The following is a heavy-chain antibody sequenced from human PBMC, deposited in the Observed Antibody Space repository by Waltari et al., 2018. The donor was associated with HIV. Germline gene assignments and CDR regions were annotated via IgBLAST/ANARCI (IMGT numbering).Heavy chain of an antibody. CDR2: IYHSGVS. Sequence: QVHLRESGPALVKPWETLSLTCTVSNASINTASHYWAWVRQSPGQGPAWIASIYHSGVSYYSRSFKSRFTVSVDKSKNEFYLKLRSVTASDLGVFCCARQDKGGKREELLTSWGPG. D-gene: IGHD1-26*01. CDR3: ARQDKGGKREELLTS. J-gene: IGHJ5*02. V-gene: IGHV4-39*01. CDR1: NASINTASHY.